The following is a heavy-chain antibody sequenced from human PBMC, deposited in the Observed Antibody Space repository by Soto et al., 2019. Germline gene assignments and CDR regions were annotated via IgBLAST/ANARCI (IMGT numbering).Heavy chain of an antibody. CDR1: GFTFHDYA. CDR3: AKDIREYSSGWTYFDY. Sequence: EVQLVESGGGLVQPGRSLQLSCAASGFTFHDYAMHWVRQGQGKGLAWVSGITWNSGSIDYADSVKGRFTISRDNAKNSLYLQMNSLRPEDTALYYCAKDIREYSSGWTYFDYWGHGTLVTVSS. V-gene: IGHV3-9*01. CDR2: ITWNSGSI. J-gene: IGHJ4*01. D-gene: IGHD6-19*01.